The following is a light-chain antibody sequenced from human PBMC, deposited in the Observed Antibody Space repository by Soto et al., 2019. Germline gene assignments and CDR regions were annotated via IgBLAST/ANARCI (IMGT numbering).Light chain of an antibody. J-gene: IGLJ1*01. V-gene: IGLV2-14*01. CDR1: SSDVGGYNY. CDR2: EVS. Sequence: QSALTQPASVSGSPGQSITISCTGTSSDVGGYNYVSWYQQHPDKAPKLMIYEVSNRPSGVSNRFSGSKSGNTASLTISGLQTEDEADYYCSSYTGSTPVYVFGTGTKLTVL. CDR3: SSYTGSTPVYV.